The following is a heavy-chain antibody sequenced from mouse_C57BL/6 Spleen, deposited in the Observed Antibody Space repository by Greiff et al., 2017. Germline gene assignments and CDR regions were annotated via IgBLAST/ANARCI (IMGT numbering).Heavy chain of an antibody. CDR1: GFTFSSYT. CDR2: ISGGGGNT. D-gene: IGHD1-1*02. Sequence: EVQVVESGGGLVKPGGSLKLSCAASGFTFSSYTMSWVRQTPEKRLEWVATISGGGGNTYYPDSVKGRFTISRDNAKNTLYLQMRSLRSSDEASYYCERHGGNDYYFDYWGQGTTLTVSS. J-gene: IGHJ2*01. V-gene: IGHV5-9*01. CDR3: ERHGGNDYYFDY.